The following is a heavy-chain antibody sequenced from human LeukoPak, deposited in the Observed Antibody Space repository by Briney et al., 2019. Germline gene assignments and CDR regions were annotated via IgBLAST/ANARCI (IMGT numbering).Heavy chain of an antibody. Sequence: RASVKVSCKASGYTFTSYGISWVRQAPGQGLEWMGWISAYNGNTNYAQKLQGRVTMTTDTSTSTAYMELRSLRSDDTAVYYCARDPDWYGADYFDYWGQGTLVTVSS. V-gene: IGHV1-18*01. CDR3: ARDPDWYGADYFDY. CDR2: ISAYNGNT. CDR1: GYTFTSYG. J-gene: IGHJ4*02. D-gene: IGHD3-9*01.